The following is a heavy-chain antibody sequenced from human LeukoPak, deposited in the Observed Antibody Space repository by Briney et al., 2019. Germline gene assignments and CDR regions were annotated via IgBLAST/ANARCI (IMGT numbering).Heavy chain of an antibody. CDR2: ISTTGNTK. V-gene: IGHV3-11*01. Sequence: LSLTCAVYGGSFSDFYMSWIRQTPEKGLEWISHISTTGNTKYYADSVIGRFSISRDNAKNSVYLQMNSLRAEDTAVYYCARDHNSGWFNADVLEYFQHWGQGTLVTVSS. CDR3: ARDHNSGWFNADVLEYFQH. J-gene: IGHJ1*01. CDR1: GGSFSDFY. D-gene: IGHD6-19*01.